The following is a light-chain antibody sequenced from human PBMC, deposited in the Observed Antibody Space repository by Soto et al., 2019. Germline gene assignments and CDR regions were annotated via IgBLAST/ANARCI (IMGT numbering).Light chain of an antibody. V-gene: IGLV2-14*01. Sequence: QSVLSQPASVSGSPGQSITISCTGTSSDVGGFEYVSWYQHQPGKAPKLIIYDVTKRPSGVSNRFSGSKSGNTASLTISGIQAEDEGDYYCCSITRSSTTVFGTGTKLTLL. CDR1: SSDVGGFEY. CDR3: CSITRSSTTV. CDR2: DVT. J-gene: IGLJ1*01.